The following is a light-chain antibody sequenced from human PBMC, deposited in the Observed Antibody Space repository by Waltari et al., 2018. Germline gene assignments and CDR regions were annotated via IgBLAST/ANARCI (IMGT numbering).Light chain of an antibody. Sequence: SYVLTQPPSVSLAPGQTATITCGGDNLGIHPVHWYQQRPGPAPVLVVYGDRDRPSGIPERFSGSNSGNTATLTIGRVEVGDEADYFCQVWDKSSDYVFGPGTKVTVL. CDR1: NLGIHP. CDR2: GDR. V-gene: IGLV3-21*02. CDR3: QVWDKSSDYV. J-gene: IGLJ1*01.